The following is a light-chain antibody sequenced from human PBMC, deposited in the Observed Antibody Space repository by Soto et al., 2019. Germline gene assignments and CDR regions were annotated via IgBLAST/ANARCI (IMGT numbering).Light chain of an antibody. J-gene: IGKJ1*01. CDR3: QQYGDSPLT. CDR2: GAS. V-gene: IGKV3-20*01. Sequence: EIVMTQSPATLSVSPEERATLSCRASQSISSNVVWYQQKPGQAPRLLIYGASSRATGIPDRVSGSGSGTDFTLTSSRLEPEDFAVYYCQQYGDSPLTFGQGTKVDIK. CDR1: QSISSN.